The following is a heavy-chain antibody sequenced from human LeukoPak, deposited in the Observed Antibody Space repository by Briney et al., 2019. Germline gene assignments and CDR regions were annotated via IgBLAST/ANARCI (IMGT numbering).Heavy chain of an antibody. CDR2: IYHSGSV. CDR3: ARASTPYDSSGYLAFDI. Sequence: PSETLSLTCAVSGYSISSNYYWGWIRQPPGKGLEWIGSIYHSGSVNYNPSLKRRVTTSVATSRNQFSLKLSSVTAADTAVYYCARASTPYDSSGYLAFDIWGQGTMVTVSS. J-gene: IGHJ3*02. V-gene: IGHV4-38-2*01. CDR1: GYSISSNYY. D-gene: IGHD3-22*01.